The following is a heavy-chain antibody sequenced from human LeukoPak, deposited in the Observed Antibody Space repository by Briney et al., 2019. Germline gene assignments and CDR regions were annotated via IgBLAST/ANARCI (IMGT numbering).Heavy chain of an antibody. CDR3: ARDRDFDY. V-gene: IGHV3-64*01. CDR2: ISSNGGST. J-gene: IGHJ4*02. CDR1: GFTFSSYA. Sequence: GGSLRLSCAASGFTFSSYAMHWVRQAPGKGLEYVSAISSNGGSTYYANSVKRRFTISRDNSKNTLYLQMGSLRAEDMAVYYCARDRDFDYWGQGTLVTVSS.